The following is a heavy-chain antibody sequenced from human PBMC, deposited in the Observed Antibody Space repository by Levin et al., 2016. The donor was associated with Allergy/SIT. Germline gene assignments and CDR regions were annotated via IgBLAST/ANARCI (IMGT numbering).Heavy chain of an antibody. Sequence: GGSLRLSCAASGFTFDDYAMHWVRQTPGKGLEWVSGISWSSSRIGYADSVKGRVTISRDNAKKSLSLQMNSLRIEDTALYYCAKGAQQLETYYYYGMDVWGQGTTVTVYS. V-gene: IGHV3-9*01. D-gene: IGHD6-13*01. CDR1: GFTFDDYA. CDR2: ISWSSSRI. J-gene: IGHJ6*02. CDR3: AKGAQQLETYYYYGMDV.